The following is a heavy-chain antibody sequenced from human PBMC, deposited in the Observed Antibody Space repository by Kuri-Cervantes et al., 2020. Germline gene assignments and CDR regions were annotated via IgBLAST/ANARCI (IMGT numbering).Heavy chain of an antibody. Sequence: ESLKISCAASGFTFSSYWMSWIRQPPGKGLEWIGYIYYSGSTNYNPSLKSRVTISVDTSKNQFSLKLSSVTAPDTAVYYCARGGAVTTDYWGQGTLVTVSS. CDR1: GFTFSSYW. D-gene: IGHD4-11*01. CDR2: IYYSGST. CDR3: ARGGAVTTDY. J-gene: IGHJ4*02. V-gene: IGHV4-59*12.